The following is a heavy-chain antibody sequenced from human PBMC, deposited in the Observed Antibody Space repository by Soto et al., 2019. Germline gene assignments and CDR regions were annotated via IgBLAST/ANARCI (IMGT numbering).Heavy chain of an antibody. CDR1: GFTFSSYA. D-gene: IGHD3-3*01. CDR2: TPYDGSNK. Sequence: PGGSLRLSCAASGFTFSSYAMHWVRQAPGKGLEWVAVTPYDGSNKYYADSVKGRFTISRDNSKNTLYLQMNSLRVEDTAVYYCARGGWEWLSYPNNWFDPWGQGTLVTVSS. V-gene: IGHV3-30-3*01. CDR3: ARGGWEWLSYPNNWFDP. J-gene: IGHJ5*02.